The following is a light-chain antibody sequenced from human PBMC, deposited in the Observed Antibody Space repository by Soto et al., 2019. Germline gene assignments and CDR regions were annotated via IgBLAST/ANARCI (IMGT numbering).Light chain of an antibody. CDR3: QSYDSSLSGYV. CDR2: GTS. J-gene: IGLJ1*01. Sequence: QSALTQPPAVSGAPGQRVTISCPRTGSNIGAVYDVHCYQQLPGTAPQLLIYGTSNRPSEVPDRFSGSTSGTSASLAITGLQVADEADYYWQSYDSSLSGYVFGTGPKVTVL. CDR1: GSNIGAVYD. V-gene: IGLV1-40*01.